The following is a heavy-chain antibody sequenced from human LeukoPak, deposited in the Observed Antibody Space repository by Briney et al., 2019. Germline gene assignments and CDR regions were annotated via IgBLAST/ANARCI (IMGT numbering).Heavy chain of an antibody. D-gene: IGHD3-10*01. CDR3: ARERQDTIVHSGAFDI. CDR2: VASDGSQT. Sequence: GKSLRLFCGASALTLGTYIMHWVRQAPGKGLQWGAAVASDGSQTLYIESVRGRFTISRDNSKNTLYLQMNTLRAEDTAVYFCARERQDTIVHSGAFDIWGQGTMVTVSS. J-gene: IGHJ3*02. V-gene: IGHV3-30-3*01. CDR1: ALTLGTYI.